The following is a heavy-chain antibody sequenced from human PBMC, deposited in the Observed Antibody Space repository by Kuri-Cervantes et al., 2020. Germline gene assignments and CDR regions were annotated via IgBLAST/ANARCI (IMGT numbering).Heavy chain of an antibody. CDR3: RTMSKFPRMDV. J-gene: IGHJ6*02. CDR1: GFTFSSYA. CDR2: ISGSGGST. V-gene: IGHV3-23*01. Sequence: GGSLRLSCAASGFTFSSYAMSWVRPAPGKGLEWVSAISGSGGSTYYADSVKGRFTISRDNSKNTLYLQMNSLRAEDTAVYDCRTMSKFPRMDVWGQGTTVTVSS. D-gene: IGHD3-10*02.